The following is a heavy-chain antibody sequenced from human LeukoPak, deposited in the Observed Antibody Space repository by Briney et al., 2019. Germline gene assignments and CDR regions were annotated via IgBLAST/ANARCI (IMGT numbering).Heavy chain of an antibody. V-gene: IGHV1-2*02. Sequence: ASVKVSCKASGYTFTGYYMHWVRQAPGRGLEWMGWINPNSGGTNYAQKFQGRVTMTRDTSISTAYMELSRLRSDDTAVYYCARVYDFDDYYYGMDVWGQGTTVTVSS. J-gene: IGHJ6*02. CDR3: ARVYDFDDYYYGMDV. CDR1: GYTFTGYY. D-gene: IGHD3-3*01. CDR2: INPNSGGT.